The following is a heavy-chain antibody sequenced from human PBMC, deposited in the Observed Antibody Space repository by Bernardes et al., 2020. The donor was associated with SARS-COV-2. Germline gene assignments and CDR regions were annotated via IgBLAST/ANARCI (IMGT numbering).Heavy chain of an antibody. CDR3: ARMHAGDRYNWFDP. CDR1: GYTFTSYG. J-gene: IGHJ5*02. Sequence: ASVKVSCKASGYTFTSYGISWVRQAPGQGLEWMGCIRAYNGNTNNVQKLKGRATITTDTSTSTAYMELRSLGSDDSAVYYCARMHAGDRYNWFDPGGQGTLVTFSS. V-gene: IGHV1-18*01. D-gene: IGHD2-21*01. CDR2: IRAYNGNT.